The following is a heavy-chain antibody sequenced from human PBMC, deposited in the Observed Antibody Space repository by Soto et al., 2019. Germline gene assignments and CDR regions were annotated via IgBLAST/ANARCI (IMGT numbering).Heavy chain of an antibody. CDR3: WKGSWRGYCCDYSCYTLSY. D-gene: IGHD2-15*01. J-gene: IGHJ4*02. Sequence: QVQLVQSGAEVKTPGASVKVSCKTSGYTFTSYDINWVRQATGQGLEWMGWMNPDSGNRGYAQKFQGRVTMTTNTSIYTACLGLSGLRYEVTAMYYCWKGSWRGYCCDYSCYTLSYWCQCTLVSVSS. CDR1: GYTFTSYD. CDR2: MNPDSGNR. V-gene: IGHV1-8*01.